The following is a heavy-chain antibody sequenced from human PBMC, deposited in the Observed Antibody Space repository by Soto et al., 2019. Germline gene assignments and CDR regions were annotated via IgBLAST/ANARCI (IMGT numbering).Heavy chain of an antibody. Sequence: AVVKVACKFAGYTLASCGVRWARQAPGQGLEWMGWISPYDGNTNYAQKLQGRVTMTTDTSTDTAYMELRSLTSGDTAVYYCARDSIHYYDSTGLPAYWGRG. J-gene: IGHJ4*02. CDR3: ARDSIHYYDSTGLPAY. CDR1: GYTLASCG. D-gene: IGHD3-22*01. CDR2: ISPYDGNT. V-gene: IGHV1-18*01.